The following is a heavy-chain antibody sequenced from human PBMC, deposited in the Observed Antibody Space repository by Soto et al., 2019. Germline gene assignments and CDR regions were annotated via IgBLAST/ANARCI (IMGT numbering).Heavy chain of an antibody. Sequence: ASVKVSCKASGYTFTSYDINWVRQATGQGIEWMGWMNPNTGNTDFAQKFQGRVTMTRNTSISTAYMELSSLRSEDTAVYYCARSGLERYCSTTSCSLFDYLGKGTLVAVSS. V-gene: IGHV1-8*01. J-gene: IGHJ4*02. CDR1: GYTFTSYD. CDR3: ARSGLERYCSTTSCSLFDY. CDR2: MNPNTGNT. D-gene: IGHD2-2*01.